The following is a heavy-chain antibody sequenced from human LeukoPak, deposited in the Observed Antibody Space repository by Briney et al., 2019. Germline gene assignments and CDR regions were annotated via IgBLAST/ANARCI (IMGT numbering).Heavy chain of an antibody. V-gene: IGHV1-2*06. CDR1: GYTFTGYY. CDR2: INPNSGGT. J-gene: IGHJ6*02. CDR3: AREKVRQSGMDV. Sequence: ASVKVSCKDSGYTFTGYYMHWVRQAPGQGPEWMGRINPNSGGTNYAQKFQGRVTMTRDTSISTAYMELSRLRSDDTAVYYCAREKVRQSGMDVWGQGTTVTVSS. D-gene: IGHD2-2*01.